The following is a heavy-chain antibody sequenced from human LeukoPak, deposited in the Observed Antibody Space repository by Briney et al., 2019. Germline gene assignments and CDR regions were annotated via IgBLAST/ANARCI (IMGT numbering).Heavy chain of an antibody. CDR2: ISGSGGST. D-gene: IGHD6-13*01. V-gene: IGHV3-23*01. CDR1: GFTFSSYA. J-gene: IGHJ5*02. CDR3: ATQLRIAAAENWFDP. Sequence: GGSLRLSCAASGFTFSSYAMSWVRQAPGKGLEWVSAISGSGGSTYYADSVKGRFTISRDNPKNTLYLQMNSLRAEDTAVYYCATQLRIAAAENWFDPWGQGTLVTVSS.